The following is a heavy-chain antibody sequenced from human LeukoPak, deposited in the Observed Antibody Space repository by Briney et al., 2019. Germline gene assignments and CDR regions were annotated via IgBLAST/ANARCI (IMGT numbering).Heavy chain of an antibody. D-gene: IGHD3-3*01. J-gene: IGHJ4*02. V-gene: IGHV4-39*01. CDR1: GGPISSSSYY. Sequence: SETLSLTCTVSGGPISSSSYYWGWIRQPPGKGLEWIGSIYYSGSTYYNPSLKSRVTISVDTSKNQFSLKLSSVTAADTAVYYCARHDTIFGVVIDYWGQGTLVTVSS. CDR2: IYYSGST. CDR3: ARHDTIFGVVIDY.